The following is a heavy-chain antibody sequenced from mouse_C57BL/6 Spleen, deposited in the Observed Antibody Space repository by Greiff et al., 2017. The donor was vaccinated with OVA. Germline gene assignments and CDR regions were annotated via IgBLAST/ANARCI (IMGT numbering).Heavy chain of an antibody. CDR2: ISYDGSN. J-gene: IGHJ2*01. CDR3: ARDQALDYFYY. CDR1: GYSITSGYY. D-gene: IGHD4-1*01. Sequence: ESGPGLVKPSQSLSLTCSVTGYSITSGYYWNWNRQFPGNKLEWMGYISYDGSNNYNPSLKNRISITRDTSKNQFFLKLNSVTTEDTATHYCARDQALDYFYYWGPGATLSVSS. V-gene: IGHV3-6*01.